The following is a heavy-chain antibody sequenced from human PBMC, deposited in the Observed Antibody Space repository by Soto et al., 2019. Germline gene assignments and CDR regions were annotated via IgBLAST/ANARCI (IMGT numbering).Heavy chain of an antibody. CDR3: AMGGGLSGGRNDMEV. V-gene: IGHV3-72*01. D-gene: IGHD1-26*01. CDR2: SRRKANSYTT. J-gene: IGHJ6*02. Sequence: EVQWVESGGGLVQPGGSLRLSCAASGLIFSDYHMDWVRQSPGKGLEWVGRSRRKANSYTTEYAASVKGRFTISRDDSKNSLYLQMKILKTEETAVYDWAMGGGLSGGRNDMEVWGPGTTVTVSS. CDR1: GLIFSDYH.